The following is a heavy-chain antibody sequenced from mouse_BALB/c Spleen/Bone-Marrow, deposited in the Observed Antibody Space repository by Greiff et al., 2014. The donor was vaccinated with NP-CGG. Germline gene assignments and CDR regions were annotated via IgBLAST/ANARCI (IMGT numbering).Heavy chain of an antibody. CDR1: GFNIKDTY. V-gene: IGHV14-3*02. CDR2: IDPANGNT. CDR3: AAYYYCSSYGYAY. D-gene: IGHD1-1*01. Sequence: EVQLVESGAELVKPGASVKLSCTASGFNIKDTYMHWVKQRPEQGLEWIGRIDPANGNTKYDPKFQGKATITADTSSNTAYLQLSSLTPEDTAVYYGAAYYYCSSYGYAYWGQGTLVTVSA. J-gene: IGHJ3*01.